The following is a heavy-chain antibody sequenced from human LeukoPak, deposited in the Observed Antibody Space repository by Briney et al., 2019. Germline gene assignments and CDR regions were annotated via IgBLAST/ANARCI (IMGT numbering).Heavy chain of an antibody. J-gene: IGHJ4*02. CDR3: AREGTLRGFDY. V-gene: IGHV4-59*02. Sequence: PSETLSLTCTVSGGSVTDYYWSWIRQSPGKGLEWIGYIYYSGSTNYNPSLKSRVTISVDTSKNQFSLKLSSVTAADTAVYYCAREGTLRGFDYWGQGTLVTVSS. CDR1: GGSVTDYY. D-gene: IGHD3-10*01. CDR2: IYYSGST.